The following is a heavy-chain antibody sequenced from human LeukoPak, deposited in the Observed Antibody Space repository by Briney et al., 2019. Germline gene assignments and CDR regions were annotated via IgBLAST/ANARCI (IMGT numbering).Heavy chain of an antibody. D-gene: IGHD3-3*01. V-gene: IGHV1-2*02. J-gene: IGHJ4*02. CDR3: ATAFGVVDFDY. Sequence: ASVKVSCKASGGTFSSYAISWVRQAPGQGLEWMGWINPNTGGTNYAQKFQGRVTMTRDTSISTAYMELSSLRSDDTAVYYCATAFGVVDFDYWGQGTLVTVSS. CDR2: INPNTGGT. CDR1: GGTFSSYA.